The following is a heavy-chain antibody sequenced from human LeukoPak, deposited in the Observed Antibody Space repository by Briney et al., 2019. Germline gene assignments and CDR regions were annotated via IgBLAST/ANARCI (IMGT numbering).Heavy chain of an antibody. D-gene: IGHD3-22*01. CDR1: GYTFTSYG. V-gene: IGHV1-18*01. Sequence: RASVKVSCKASGYTFTSYGISWVRQAPGQGLEWMGWISAYNGNTNYAQKLQGRVTMTTDTSTSTAYMELRSLRSDDTAVYNCAREGDSSGYPDAFDIWGQGTMVTVSS. CDR2: ISAYNGNT. J-gene: IGHJ3*02. CDR3: AREGDSSGYPDAFDI.